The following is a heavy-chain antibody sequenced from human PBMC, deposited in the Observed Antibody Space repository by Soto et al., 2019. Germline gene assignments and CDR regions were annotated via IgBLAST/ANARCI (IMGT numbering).Heavy chain of an antibody. D-gene: IGHD3-3*01. J-gene: IGHJ4*02. V-gene: IGHV1-46*01. CDR3: ARDPESGYHKYFDY. CDR2: INPGGGGA. CDR1: GYTFTTYY. Sequence: QVQLVQSGAEVKKPGASVKVSCKASGYTFTTYYMHWVRQAPGQGLEWMGIINPGGGGASYAQKFQGRVTMTRDTSTSTVYMDLSSLRSEDTAVYYCARDPESGYHKYFDYWGQGTLVTVSS.